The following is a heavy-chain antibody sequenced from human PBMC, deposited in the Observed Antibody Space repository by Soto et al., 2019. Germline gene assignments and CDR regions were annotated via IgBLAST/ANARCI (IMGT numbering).Heavy chain of an antibody. D-gene: IGHD6-13*01. J-gene: IGHJ6*02. V-gene: IGHV3-23*01. CDR1: GFTFSSYA. Sequence: GSLRLSCAASGFTFSSYAMSWVRKAPGKGLEWVSAISGSGGSTYYADSVKGRFTISRDNSKNTLYLQMNSLRAEDTAVYYCAKEKAMLGVDSSSWYRRSYYYYGMDVWGQGTTVTVSS. CDR3: AKEKAMLGVDSSSWYRRSYYYYGMDV. CDR2: ISGSGGST.